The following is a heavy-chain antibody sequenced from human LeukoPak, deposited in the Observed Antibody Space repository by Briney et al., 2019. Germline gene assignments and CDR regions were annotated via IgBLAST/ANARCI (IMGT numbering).Heavy chain of an antibody. J-gene: IGHJ4*02. V-gene: IGHV4-61*08. Sequence: PSETLSLTCTVSGDSIRSVDYYWSWIRQPPGKGLEWIGYIHYSGSTNYNPSLKSRVTISVDTSKNQFSLKLSSVTAADTAVYYCARQQIRFLFDYWGQGTLVTVSS. CDR1: GDSIRSVDYY. CDR2: IHYSGST. CDR3: ARQQIRFLFDY. D-gene: IGHD3-3*01.